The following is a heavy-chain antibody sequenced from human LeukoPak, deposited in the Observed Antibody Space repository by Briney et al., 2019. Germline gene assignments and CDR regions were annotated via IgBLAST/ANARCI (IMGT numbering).Heavy chain of an antibody. V-gene: IGHV4-30-4*07. CDR1: GGSISSGGYS. J-gene: IGHJ4*02. D-gene: IGHD3-22*01. CDR2: IYNSGST. Sequence: SETLSLTCAVSGGSISSGGYSWNWIRQPPGKGLEWIGYIYNSGSTSYNPSLKSRVTISVDTSKNQFSLKLSSVTAADTAVYYCARHPYDSRALDYWGQGTLVTVSS. CDR3: ARHPYDSRALDY.